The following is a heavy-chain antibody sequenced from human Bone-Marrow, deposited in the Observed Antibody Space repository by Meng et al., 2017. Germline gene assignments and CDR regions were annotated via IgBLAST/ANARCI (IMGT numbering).Heavy chain of an antibody. D-gene: IGHD2-8*01. V-gene: IGHV7-4-1*02. CDR1: GYTFTSYA. Sequence: QVMLVQSGSELKKPVASVKVSCKAPGYTFTSYAMNWLRQAPGQGLEWMGWINTNTGNPTYAQGFTGRFVFSLDTSVSTAYLQISSLKAEDTAVYYCARGGYCTNGVCFGIDYWGQGTLVTVSS. J-gene: IGHJ4*02. CDR2: INTNTGNP. CDR3: ARGGYCTNGVCFGIDY.